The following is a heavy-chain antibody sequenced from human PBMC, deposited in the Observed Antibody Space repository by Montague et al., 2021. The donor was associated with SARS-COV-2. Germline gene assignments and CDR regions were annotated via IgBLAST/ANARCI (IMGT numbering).Heavy chain of an antibody. J-gene: IGHJ3*02. CDR1: GFTFSNYD. D-gene: IGHD3-16*02. CDR2: ISTSAYTT. Sequence: SLRLSCAASGFTFSNYDMNWVRQAPGKGPEWISYISTSAYTTSYAGSVKGRFTISRDNGKNSLYLQMNSLRVEATAVYYCTRDYRSIVGDGLDIWSQGTKVTVSS. V-gene: IGHV3-48*03. CDR3: TRDYRSIVGDGLDI.